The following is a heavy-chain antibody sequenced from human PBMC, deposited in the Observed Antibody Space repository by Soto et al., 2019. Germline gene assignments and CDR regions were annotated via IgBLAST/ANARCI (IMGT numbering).Heavy chain of an antibody. CDR3: ARSFLEWDPNNWCDP. CDR2: INPSGGST. J-gene: IGHJ5*02. CDR1: GYTFTSYY. V-gene: IGHV1-46*01. D-gene: IGHD3-3*01. Sequence: ASVKASCKASGYTFTSYYMHGVRQGPEWMGIINPSGGSTSYAQKFQGRVTMTRDTSTSTVYMELSSLRSEDTAVYYCARSFLEWDPNNWCDPWGQGTLVTVSS.